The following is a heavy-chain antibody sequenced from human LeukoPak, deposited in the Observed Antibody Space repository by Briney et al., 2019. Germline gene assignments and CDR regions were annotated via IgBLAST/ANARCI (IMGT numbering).Heavy chain of an antibody. CDR2: IYYSGST. CDR1: GGSISSYY. D-gene: IGHD3-22*01. V-gene: IGHV4-59*01. J-gene: IGHJ4*02. Sequence: PSETLSLTCTASGGSISSYYWSWIRQPPGKGLEWIGYIYYSGSTNYNPSLKSRVTISVDTSKNQFSLKLSSVTAADTAVYYCARARRGYYFDYWGQGTLVTVSS. CDR3: ARARRGYYFDY.